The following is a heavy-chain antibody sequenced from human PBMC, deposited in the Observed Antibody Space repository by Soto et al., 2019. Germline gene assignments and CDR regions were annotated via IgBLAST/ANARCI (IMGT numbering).Heavy chain of an antibody. D-gene: IGHD1-20*01. CDR3: ARRAYKLTDTGRKPNWYFDL. V-gene: IGHV4-59*08. Sequence: SETLSLTCTVSGGSISSYYWSWIRQPPGKGLEWIGYIYYSGSTNYNPSLKSRVTISVDTSKNQFSLKLSSVTAADTAVYYCARRAYKLTDTGRKPNWYFDLWGRGTLVTVSS. J-gene: IGHJ2*01. CDR1: GGSISSYY. CDR2: IYYSGST.